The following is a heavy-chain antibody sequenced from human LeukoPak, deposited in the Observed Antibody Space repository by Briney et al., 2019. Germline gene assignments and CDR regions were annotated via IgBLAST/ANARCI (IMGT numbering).Heavy chain of an antibody. CDR1: GFPYRTYP. J-gene: IGHJ1*01. CDR3: ASHYYGSGTEYLQH. D-gene: IGHD3-10*01. CDR2: IIRRSTQI. V-gene: IGHV3-21*01. Sequence: GGPVTLPCAASGFPYRTYPMLWPPQAPGKGREGVSSIIRRSTQIYYADCVKGRFTISRDNAKNSVYLQMDSVRDEDTAVYYCASHYYGSGTEYLQHWGQGTLVTVSS.